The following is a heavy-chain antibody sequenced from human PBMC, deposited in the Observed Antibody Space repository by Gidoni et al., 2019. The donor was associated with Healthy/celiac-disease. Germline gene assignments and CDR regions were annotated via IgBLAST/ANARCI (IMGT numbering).Heavy chain of an antibody. Sequence: EVQLVESGGGLVQPGGSLRLSCAASGFTFSSYAMQWVRQAPGKGLEYVSAISSNGGSTYYANSVKGRFTISRDNSKNTLYLQMGSLRAEDMAVYYCARSAVVVAPNFDYWGQGTLVTVSS. CDR3: ARSAVVVAPNFDY. V-gene: IGHV3-64*01. CDR2: ISSNGGST. CDR1: GFTFSSYA. D-gene: IGHD2-15*01. J-gene: IGHJ4*02.